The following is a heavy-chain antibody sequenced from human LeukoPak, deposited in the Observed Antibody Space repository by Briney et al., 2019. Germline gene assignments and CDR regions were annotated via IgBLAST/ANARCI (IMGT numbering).Heavy chain of an antibody. CDR3: AREGYGDSTGEGFDY. J-gene: IGHJ4*02. CDR2: ISSSSSYI. V-gene: IGHV3-21*01. CDR1: GFTFSSYS. Sequence: GGSLRLSCAASGFTFSSYSMNWVRQAPGKGLEWVSSISSSSSYIYYADSVKGRFTISRDSAKNSLYLQMNSLRAEDTAVYYCAREGYGDSTGEGFDYWGQGTLVTVSS. D-gene: IGHD4-17*01.